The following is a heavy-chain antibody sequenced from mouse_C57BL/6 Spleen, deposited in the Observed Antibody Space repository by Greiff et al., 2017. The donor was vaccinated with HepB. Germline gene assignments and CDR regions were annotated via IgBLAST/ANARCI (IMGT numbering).Heavy chain of an antibody. J-gene: IGHJ3*01. CDR3: ARSGGYDGFAY. Sequence: QVQLQQPGAELVKPGASVKLSCKASGYTFTSYWMHWVKQRPGQGLEWIGMIHPNSGSTNYNEKFKSKATLTVDKSSSTAYMQLSSLTSEDSAVYCCARSGGYDGFAYWGQGTLVTVSS. V-gene: IGHV1-64*01. CDR2: IHPNSGST. CDR1: GYTFTSYW. D-gene: IGHD2-2*01.